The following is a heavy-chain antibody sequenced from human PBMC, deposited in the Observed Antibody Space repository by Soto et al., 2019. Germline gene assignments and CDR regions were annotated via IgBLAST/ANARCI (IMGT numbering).Heavy chain of an antibody. V-gene: IGHV1-69*01. CDR3: AGSNCGGDCYSDWYFDL. CDR1: GGTFSSYA. D-gene: IGHD2-21*02. J-gene: IGHJ2*01. CDR2: IIPIFGTA. Sequence: QVQLVQSGAEVKKPGSSVKVSCKASGGTFSSYAISWGRQAPGQGLEWMGGIIPIFGTANYAQKFQGRVTITADESTSTAYMELSSLRSEDTAVYYCAGSNCGGDCYSDWYFDLWGRGTLVTVSS.